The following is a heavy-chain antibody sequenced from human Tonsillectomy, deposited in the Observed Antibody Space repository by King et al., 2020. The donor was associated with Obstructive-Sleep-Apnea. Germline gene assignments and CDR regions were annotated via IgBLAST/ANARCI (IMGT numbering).Heavy chain of an antibody. CDR1: VFSLSTSGVG. CDR3: ANSETSGMDV. CDR2: IYWDDDK. V-gene: IGHV2-5*02. Sequence: ITLKESGPTLVKPTQTLTLTCTFSVFSLSTSGVGVCWIRQPPGKALEWRALIYWDDDKRYSPSLKSRLTITKDTSKNQVVLTMTNMDPADTATYYCANSETSGMDVWGQGTTVTVSS. J-gene: IGHJ6*02.